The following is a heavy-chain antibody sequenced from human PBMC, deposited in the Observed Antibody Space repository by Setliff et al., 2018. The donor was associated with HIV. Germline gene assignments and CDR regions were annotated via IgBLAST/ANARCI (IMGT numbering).Heavy chain of an antibody. Sequence: SVKVSCKASGGNFNSYTISWVRQAPGQGLEWMGDIIPLLGITNYAQKFQGRVTITADQSTSTVYMELSSLRSEDTALYYCAGSILTGYYTFGADYWGQGTLVTVSS. CDR2: IIPLLGIT. CDR3: AGSILTGYYTFGADY. J-gene: IGHJ4*02. D-gene: IGHD3-9*01. V-gene: IGHV1-69*10. CDR1: GGNFNSYT.